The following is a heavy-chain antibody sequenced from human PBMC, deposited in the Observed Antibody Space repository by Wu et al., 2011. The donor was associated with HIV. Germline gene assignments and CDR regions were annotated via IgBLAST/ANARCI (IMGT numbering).Heavy chain of an antibody. V-gene: IGHV1-2*02. J-gene: IGHJ1*01. CDR2: INPINGGT. D-gene: IGHD5-12*01. CDR1: GYTFTGYY. CDR3: ARRPYSGDYDHWVTVALTX. Sequence: QVQLVQSGAEVKKPGASVKVSCKASGYTFTGYYVHWVRQAPGQGLEWLGWINPINGGTDYARKFQGRVTMTRDTSINTAYMKLTTLRSGDTAVYYCARRPYSGDYDHWVTVALTXWGQGHWSRLL.